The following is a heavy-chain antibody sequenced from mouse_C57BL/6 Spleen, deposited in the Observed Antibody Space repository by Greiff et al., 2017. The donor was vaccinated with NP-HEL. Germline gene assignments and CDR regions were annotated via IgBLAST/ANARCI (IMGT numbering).Heavy chain of an antibody. J-gene: IGHJ2*01. V-gene: IGHV1-42*01. CDR3: AGLLRY. CDR1: GYSFTGYY. Sequence: VQLKESGPELVKPGASVKISCKASGYSFTGYYMNWVKQSPEKSLEWIGEINPSTGGTTYNQKFKAKATLTVDKSSSTAYMQLKSLTSEDSAVYYCAGLLRYWGQGTTLTVSS. CDR2: INPSTGGT. D-gene: IGHD2-3*01.